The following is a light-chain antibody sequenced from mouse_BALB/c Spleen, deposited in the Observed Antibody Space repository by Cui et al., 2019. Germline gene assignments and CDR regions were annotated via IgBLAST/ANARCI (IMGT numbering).Light chain of an antibody. CDR3: QQWSSNPPT. CDR1: SSASY. J-gene: IGKJ2*01. V-gene: IGKV4-72*01. Sequence: QIVLSQSPAILSASPGEKFTMTCRASSSASYMHGYQQKPGSSPKPWIYATSNLASGVPARFSGSGYGTSYSLTISRVEAEDAATYYCQQWSSNPPTFGGGTKLEIK. CDR2: ATS.